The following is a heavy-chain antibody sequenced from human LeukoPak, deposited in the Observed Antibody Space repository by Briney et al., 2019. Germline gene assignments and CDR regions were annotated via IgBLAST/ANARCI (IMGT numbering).Heavy chain of an antibody. CDR3: ARHLSGVTGYTYGRGIDY. J-gene: IGHJ4*02. V-gene: IGHV3-7*01. D-gene: IGHD5-18*01. CDR2: IKKDGSDK. Sequence: GGSLRLSCAASGFTFSSYWMSWVRQAPGKGLEWVANIKKDGSDKYYVDSVKGRFTISRDNAKTSLYLQMNSLRAEDTAVYSCARHLSGVTGYTYGRGIDYWGQGTLVTVSS. CDR1: GFTFSSYW.